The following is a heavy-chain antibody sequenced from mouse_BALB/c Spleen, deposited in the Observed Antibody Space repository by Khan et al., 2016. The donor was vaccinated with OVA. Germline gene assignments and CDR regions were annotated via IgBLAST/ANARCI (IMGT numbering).Heavy chain of an antibody. CDR1: GFTFSRFG. J-gene: IGHJ2*01. Sequence: EVQVVESGGGLVQPGGSRKLSCAASGFTFSRFGMHWVRQAPEKGLEWVAYISSGSSSIYYADTVKGRFTIFRDYPKNTLFLQMTSLRSEDSATYYCARDANYDYWGEGTTLTVTS. CDR3: ARDANYDY. CDR2: ISSGSSSI. V-gene: IGHV5-17*02.